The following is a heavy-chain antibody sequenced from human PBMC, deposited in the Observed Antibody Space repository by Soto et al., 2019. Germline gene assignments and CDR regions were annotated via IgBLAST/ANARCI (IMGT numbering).Heavy chain of an antibody. J-gene: IGHJ4*02. CDR1: GFTFSTYS. V-gene: IGHV3-21*05. D-gene: IGHD5-12*01. CDR3: ARDHHRYSGYDYVDY. CDR2: IRGRSDYT. Sequence: GGSLRLSCAASGFTFSTYSMNWVRQAPGKGLEWVSYIRGRSDYTNYADSVKGRFSISRDNAKNSLYQQMNSLRAEDTAVYYCARDHHRYSGYDYVDYWGQGTLVTVSS.